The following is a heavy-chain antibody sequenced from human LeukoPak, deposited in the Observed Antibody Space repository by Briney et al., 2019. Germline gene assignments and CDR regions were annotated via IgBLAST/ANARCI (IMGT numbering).Heavy chain of an antibody. CDR1: GSTFSSYA. CDR3: AKTDYYDSSGYLNFDY. CDR2: ISGSGGST. D-gene: IGHD3-22*01. Sequence: SGGSLRLSCAASGSTFSSYAMSWVRQAPGKGLEWVSAISGSGGSTYYADSVKGRFTISRDNSKNTLYLQMNSLRAEDTAVYYCAKTDYYDSSGYLNFDYWGQGTLVTVSS. V-gene: IGHV3-23*01. J-gene: IGHJ4*02.